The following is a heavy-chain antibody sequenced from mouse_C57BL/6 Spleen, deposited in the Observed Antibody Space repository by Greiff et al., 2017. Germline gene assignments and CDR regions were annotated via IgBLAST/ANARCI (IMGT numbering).Heavy chain of an antibody. CDR2: INPSNGGT. Sequence: QVQLQQPGTELVKPGASVKLSCKASGYTFTSYWMHWVKQRHGQGLEWIGNINPSNGGTNSNEKFKSKATLTVDKSSSTAYMQLSSLTSEDSAVYYCASPNPKGGDYFGYWGQGTTLTVSS. CDR1: GYTFTSYW. J-gene: IGHJ2*01. CDR3: ASPNPKGGDYFGY. V-gene: IGHV1-53*01.